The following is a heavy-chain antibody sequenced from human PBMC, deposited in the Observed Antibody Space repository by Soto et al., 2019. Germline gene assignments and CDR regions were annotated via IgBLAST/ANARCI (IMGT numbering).Heavy chain of an antibody. CDR1: GVSITSHY. D-gene: IGHD3-16*01. Sequence: QVQLQESCPGLVKPSETLSLTCTVSGVSITSHYWTWIRQPPGKGLEWIGNIHYSGSTNYSPSLKGRVIISVDTSENQSSLKLSSVTTADTAVYYCTVGGAGHPFDYWGQGILVTVSS. V-gene: IGHV4-59*11. J-gene: IGHJ4*02. CDR3: TVGGAGHPFDY. CDR2: IHYSGST.